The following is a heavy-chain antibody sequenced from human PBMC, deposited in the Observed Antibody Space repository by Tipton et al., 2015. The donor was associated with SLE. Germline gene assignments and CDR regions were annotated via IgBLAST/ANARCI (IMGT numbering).Heavy chain of an antibody. CDR1: GFTLSGYA. Sequence: SLRLSCAAAGFTLSGYAMHWVRQAPGKGLESVAVISFDGSNEYYADSVKGRFTISTDTSKNTVYLQMNSLRGEDTAVYYCARDGYGSAWFDSWGQGTLVTVSS. D-gene: IGHD3-10*01. J-gene: IGHJ5*01. CDR2: ISFDGSNE. CDR3: ARDGYGSAWFDS. V-gene: IGHV3-30*04.